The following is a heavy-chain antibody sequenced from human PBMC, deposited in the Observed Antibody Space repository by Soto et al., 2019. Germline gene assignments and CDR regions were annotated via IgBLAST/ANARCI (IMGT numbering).Heavy chain of an antibody. CDR3: TKAFCGWGSCRTTD. D-gene: IGHD3-10*01. V-gene: IGHV3-23*01. CDR1: GFTFSSHA. J-gene: IGHJ4*02. CDR2: ISGSGGGT. Sequence: EVQLLESGGGLVQPGGSLRLSCAASGFTFSSHAMRWVRQAPGKGLEWVSAISGSGGGTYYADSVRGRVTISRHNSQNTVYLQMSSLRAEDTAVYYCTKAFCGWGSCRTTDWGQGTLVIVSS.